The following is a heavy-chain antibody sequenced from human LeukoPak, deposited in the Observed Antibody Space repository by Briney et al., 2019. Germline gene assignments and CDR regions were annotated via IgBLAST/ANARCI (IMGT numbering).Heavy chain of an antibody. CDR2: IGGNT. D-gene: IGHD5-18*01. CDR3: AKEGGAGYGYGMDV. V-gene: IGHV3-23*01. CDR1: GFTFSSYA. J-gene: IGHJ6*02. Sequence: GGSLRLSCAASGFTFSSYAMTWVRQAPGKGLEWVSSIGGNTYYTDSVKGRFTISRDNSKNTLYLQMDSLRAGDTALYYCAKEGGAGYGYGMDVWGQGTTVTVSS.